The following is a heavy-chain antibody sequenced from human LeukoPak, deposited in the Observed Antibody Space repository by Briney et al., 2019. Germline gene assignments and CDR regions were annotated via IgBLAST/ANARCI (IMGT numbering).Heavy chain of an antibody. D-gene: IGHD1-1*01. Sequence: GASLRLSCEVSGFPFSSHWMHWVRQAPGKGLMWVSHLNRDGSNTTYADSLKGRFTISRDNAKNTLYLQMHSLRAEGPSVYYCATLTTSASLDLWGQGTLVTVSS. CDR2: LNRDGSNT. CDR3: ATLTTSASLDL. J-gene: IGHJ5*02. V-gene: IGHV3-74*01. CDR1: GFPFSSHW.